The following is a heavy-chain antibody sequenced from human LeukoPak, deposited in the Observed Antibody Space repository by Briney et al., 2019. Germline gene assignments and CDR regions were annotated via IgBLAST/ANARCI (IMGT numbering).Heavy chain of an antibody. Sequence: PGGSLRLSCAASGFTFSSYAMSWVRQAPGKGLEWVSSISSSSSYIYYADSVKGRFTISRDNAKNSLYLQMNSLRAEDTAVYYCARGGRLLWFGESIDYWGQGTLVTVSS. CDR1: GFTFSSYA. CDR2: ISSSSSYI. J-gene: IGHJ4*02. CDR3: ARGGRLLWFGESIDY. D-gene: IGHD3-10*01. V-gene: IGHV3-21*01.